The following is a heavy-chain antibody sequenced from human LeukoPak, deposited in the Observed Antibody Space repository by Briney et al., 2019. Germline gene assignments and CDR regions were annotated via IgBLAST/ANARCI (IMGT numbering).Heavy chain of an antibody. D-gene: IGHD4-23*01. CDR2: IYTSGST. V-gene: IGHV4-61*02. J-gene: IGHJ5*02. CDR1: GGSISSGCYY. Sequence: SETLSLTCTVSGGSISSGCYYWSWIRQPAGKGLEWIGRIYTSGSTNYNPSLKSRVTISVDTSKNQFSLKLSSVTAADTAVYYCARGSYGGNSGTGFDPWGQGTLVTVSS. CDR3: ARGSYGGNSGTGFDP.